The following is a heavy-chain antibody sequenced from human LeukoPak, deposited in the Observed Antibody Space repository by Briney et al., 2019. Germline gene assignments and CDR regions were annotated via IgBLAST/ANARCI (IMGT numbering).Heavy chain of an antibody. CDR2: ISAYNGNT. Sequence: ASVKVSCKASGYTFTCYGISWVRQAPGQGLEWMGWISAYNGNTNYAQKLQGRVTMTTDTSTSTAYMELRSLRSDDTAVYYCAKIVGATHLEAFDIWGQGTMVTVSS. J-gene: IGHJ3*02. V-gene: IGHV1-18*01. CDR1: GYTFTCYG. CDR3: AKIVGATHLEAFDI. D-gene: IGHD1-26*01.